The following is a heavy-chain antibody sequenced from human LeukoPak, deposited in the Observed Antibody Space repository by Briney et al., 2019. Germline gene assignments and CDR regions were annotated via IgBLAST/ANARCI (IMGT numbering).Heavy chain of an antibody. CDR3: AKDREYSYGYYYMDV. D-gene: IGHD5-18*01. Sequence: GGSLRLSCAASGFTFSSYAMSWVRQAPGKGLEWVAFIRYDGSNKYYADSVKGRLTISRDNSKNTLYLQMNSLRAEDTDVYYCAKDREYSYGYYYMDVWGKGTTVTVSS. V-gene: IGHV3-30*02. CDR2: IRYDGSNK. J-gene: IGHJ6*03. CDR1: GFTFSSYA.